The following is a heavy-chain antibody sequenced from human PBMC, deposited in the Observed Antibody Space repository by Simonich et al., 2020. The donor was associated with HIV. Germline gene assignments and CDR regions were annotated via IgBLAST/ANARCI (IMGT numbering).Heavy chain of an antibody. V-gene: IGHV1-69-2*01. CDR3: ATNPYYFGSGSETYYFDY. J-gene: IGHJ4*02. CDR1: GYSFTDYY. CDR2: VEPEDGET. D-gene: IGHD3-10*01. Sequence: EVQVVQSGAEVKKPGATVKISCKVSGYSFTDYYTHWVQQAPGRGLEWMGLVEPEDGETILAEKFQGRVTITADTSTDTAYMELGSLRSEETAVYYCATNPYYFGSGSETYYFDYWGQGTLVTVSS.